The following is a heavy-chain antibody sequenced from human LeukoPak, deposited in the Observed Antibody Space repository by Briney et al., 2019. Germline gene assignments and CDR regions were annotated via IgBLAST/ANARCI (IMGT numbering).Heavy chain of an antibody. CDR2: ISGSGGST. Sequence: GGSLRLSCAASGFTFSSYAMSWVRQAPGKGLEWVSAISGSGGSTYYADSVKGRFTISRDNSKNTLYLQMNSLRVEDTAVFYCAKGSTYYYYYYMDVWGKGTTVTVSS. V-gene: IGHV3-23*01. CDR3: AKGSTYYYYYYMDV. D-gene: IGHD2-2*01. J-gene: IGHJ6*03. CDR1: GFTFSSYA.